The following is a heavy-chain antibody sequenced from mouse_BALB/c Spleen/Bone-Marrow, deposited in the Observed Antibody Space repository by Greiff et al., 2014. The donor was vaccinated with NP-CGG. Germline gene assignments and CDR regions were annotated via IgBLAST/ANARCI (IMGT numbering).Heavy chain of an antibody. CDR2: FYPGNSDT. CDR1: GYSFTSYW. V-gene: IGHV1-5*01. Sequence: EVQLQQSGTVLARPGASVKMSCKASGYSFTSYWMHWVKQRPGQGLEWIGAFYPGNSDTTYNQRFKGKTTLTAVTSASTAYMELRSLTNEDSAVYYCTFLVKEDFAYWGQGTPVTVSS. CDR3: TFLVKEDFAY. D-gene: IGHD2-10*02. J-gene: IGHJ3*01.